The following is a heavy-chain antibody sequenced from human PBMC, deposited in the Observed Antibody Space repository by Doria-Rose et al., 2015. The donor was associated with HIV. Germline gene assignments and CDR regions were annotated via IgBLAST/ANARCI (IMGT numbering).Heavy chain of an antibody. V-gene: IGHV2-26*01. CDR2: IFSYDER. Sequence: ESGPVLVKPTETLTLTCTVSGVSLSSPGMGVSWIRQPPGKALEWLANIFSYDERSYKTSLKSRLTISRGTSKSQVVLTMTDMDPVDTATYYCARIKSSRWYHKYYFDFWGQGTLVSVSA. CDR3: ARIKSSRWYHKYYFDF. CDR1: GVSLSSPGMG. D-gene: IGHD6-13*01. J-gene: IGHJ4*02.